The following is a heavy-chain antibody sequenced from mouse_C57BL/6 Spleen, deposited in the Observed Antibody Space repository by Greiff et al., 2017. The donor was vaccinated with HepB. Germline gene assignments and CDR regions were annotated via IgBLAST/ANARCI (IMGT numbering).Heavy chain of an antibody. Sequence: EVQLQQSGPELVKPGASVKIPCKASGYTFTDYNMDWVKQSHGKSLEWIGDINPNNGGTIYNQKFKGKATLTVDKSSSTAYMELRSLTSEDTAVSYCARGSNYGFAYWGQGTLVTVSA. V-gene: IGHV1-18*01. CDR3: ARGSNYGFAY. CDR2: INPNNGGT. CDR1: GYTFTDYN. J-gene: IGHJ3*01. D-gene: IGHD2-5*01.